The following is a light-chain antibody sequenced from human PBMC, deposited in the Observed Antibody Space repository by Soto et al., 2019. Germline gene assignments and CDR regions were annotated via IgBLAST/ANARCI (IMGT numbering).Light chain of an antibody. CDR3: QQFDGALWT. CDR1: QSVISTH. J-gene: IGKJ1*01. Sequence: VLTPSPGTLSLSPGERATLSGRASQSVISTHLAWYQQKPGLAPRLLIYDTSSRASGIPARFSGSGSGTDFTLTISRLEPEDFAVYCCQQFDGALWTFGQGTKVGIK. V-gene: IGKV3-20*01. CDR2: DTS.